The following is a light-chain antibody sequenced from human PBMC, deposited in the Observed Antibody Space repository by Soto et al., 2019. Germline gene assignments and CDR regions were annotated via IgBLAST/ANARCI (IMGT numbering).Light chain of an antibody. CDR3: QQYNNWRT. V-gene: IGKV3D-15*01. J-gene: IGKJ1*01. CDR2: GAS. Sequence: EIVLTQSPGTLSLSPGERATLSCRASQSVSSSYLAWYQQKPGQAPSLLIYGASSRATGIPARFSGSGSGTEFTLTISSLQSEDFAVYYCQQYNNWRTFGQGTKVDI. CDR1: QSVSSSY.